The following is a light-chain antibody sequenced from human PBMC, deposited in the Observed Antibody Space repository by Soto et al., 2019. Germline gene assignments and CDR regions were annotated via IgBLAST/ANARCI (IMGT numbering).Light chain of an antibody. CDR3: SSYAGSNIYV. CDR2: DVS. Sequence: QSALTQPPSASGSPGQSVTLSCTGTSNDVGSYNYVSWYRQHPGKAPKLMIYDVSKRPSGVPDRFSGSKSGNTASLTVSGRQAEDEADDYCSSYAGSNIYVFGSGTKVTVL. J-gene: IGLJ1*01. V-gene: IGLV2-8*01. CDR1: SNDVGSYNY.